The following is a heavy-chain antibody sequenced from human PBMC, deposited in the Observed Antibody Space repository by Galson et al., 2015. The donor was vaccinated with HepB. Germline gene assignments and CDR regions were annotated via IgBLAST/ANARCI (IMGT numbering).Heavy chain of an antibody. CDR1: GVTFSSFG. D-gene: IGHD3-3*01. CDR3: AKGMAVRFLEWSGEYYYGVDV. J-gene: IGHJ6*02. Sequence: SLRLSCAASGVTFSSFGMHWVRHSPGKGVEWVAVISYDGTNKYHADSVKGRFTISRDNSKNTLYLQMNSLRVEDTAVYYCAKGMAVRFLEWSGEYYYGVDVWGQGTTVTVSS. V-gene: IGHV3-30*18. CDR2: ISYDGTNK.